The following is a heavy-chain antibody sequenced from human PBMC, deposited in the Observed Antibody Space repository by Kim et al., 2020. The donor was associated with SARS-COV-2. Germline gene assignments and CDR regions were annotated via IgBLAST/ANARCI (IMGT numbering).Heavy chain of an antibody. CDR2: ISGSGGST. Sequence: GGSLRLSCAVSGFSFSTYVMTWVRQAPGKGPEWVSTISGSGGSTYYADSVKGRFTISRDNSKDTLYLQMNSLRAENTALYYCAKARSYQYDSSGYYWGYWGQGTLVTVSS. V-gene: IGHV3-23*01. CDR3: AKARSYQYDSSGYYWGY. D-gene: IGHD3-22*01. CDR1: GFSFSTYV. J-gene: IGHJ4*02.